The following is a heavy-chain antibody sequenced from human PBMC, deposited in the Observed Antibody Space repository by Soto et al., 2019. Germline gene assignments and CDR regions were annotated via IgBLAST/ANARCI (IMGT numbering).Heavy chain of an antibody. CDR2: IYYSGST. Sequence: TLSVTCTVSGGSISSGGYYWSWIRQHPGKGLEWIGYIYYSGSTYYNPSLKSRVTISVDTSKNQFSLKLSSVTAADTAVYYCARGLSYNWNYGGVGAFAISGQGTIVTV. V-gene: IGHV4-31*03. D-gene: IGHD1-7*01. CDR3: ARGLSYNWNYGGVGAFAI. J-gene: IGHJ3*02. CDR1: GGSISSGGYY.